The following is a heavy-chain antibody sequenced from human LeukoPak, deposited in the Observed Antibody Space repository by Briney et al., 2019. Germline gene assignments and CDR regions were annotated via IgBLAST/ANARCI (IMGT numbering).Heavy chain of an antibody. CDR3: ARTDSSGYPLGGDAFDI. Sequence: GASVKVSCKASGYTFTGYYMHWVRQAPGQGLEWMGWINPNSGGTNYAQKFQGRVTMTRDTSISTAYMELSSLRSEDTAVYYCARTDSSGYPLGGDAFDIWGQGTMVTVSS. V-gene: IGHV1-2*02. CDR1: GYTFTGYY. CDR2: INPNSGGT. D-gene: IGHD3-22*01. J-gene: IGHJ3*02.